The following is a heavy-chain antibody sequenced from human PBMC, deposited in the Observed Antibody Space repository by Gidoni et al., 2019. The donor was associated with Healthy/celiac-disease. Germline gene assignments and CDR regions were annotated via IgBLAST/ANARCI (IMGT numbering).Heavy chain of an antibody. CDR3: ARARGYSYGSHGMDV. CDR1: GGSFSGYY. D-gene: IGHD5-18*01. V-gene: IGHV4-34*01. CDR2: INHSGST. J-gene: IGHJ6*02. Sequence: QVQLQQWGAGLLKPSETLSLTCAVYGGSFSGYYWSWIRQPPGKGLEWIGEINHSGSTNYNPSLKSRVTISVDTSKNQFSLKLSSVTAADTAVYYCARARGYSYGSHGMDVWGQGTTVTVSS.